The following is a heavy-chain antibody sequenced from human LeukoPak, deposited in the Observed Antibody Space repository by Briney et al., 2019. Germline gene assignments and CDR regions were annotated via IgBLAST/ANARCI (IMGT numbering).Heavy chain of an antibody. V-gene: IGHV4-30-2*01. D-gene: IGHD3-22*01. CDR1: GGSISSGGYY. J-gene: IGHJ4*02. CDR3: ASSDSSGSWYFDY. CDR2: IYHSGST. Sequence: PSQTLSLTCTVSGGSISSGGYYWSWIRQPPGKGLEWIGYIYHSGSTYYNPSLKSRVTISVDRSKNQFSLKLSSVTAADTAVYYCASSDSSGSWYFDYWGQGTLVTVSS.